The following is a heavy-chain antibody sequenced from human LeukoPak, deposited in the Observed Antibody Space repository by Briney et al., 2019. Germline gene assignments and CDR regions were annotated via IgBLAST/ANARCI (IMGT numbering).Heavy chain of an antibody. CDR3: ARDRWGSTIRAFDI. Sequence: ASVKVSCKASGYTFTSYAMHWVRQAPGQRLEWMGWINAGNGNTKYSQKFQGRVTITRDTSASTAYMELSSLRSEDMAVYYCARDRWGSTIRAFDIWGQGTMVTVSS. D-gene: IGHD3-3*01. CDR1: GYTFTSYA. J-gene: IGHJ3*02. V-gene: IGHV1-3*01. CDR2: INAGNGNT.